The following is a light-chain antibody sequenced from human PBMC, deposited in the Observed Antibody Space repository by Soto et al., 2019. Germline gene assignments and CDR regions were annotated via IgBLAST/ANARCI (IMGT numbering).Light chain of an antibody. V-gene: IGKV1-39*01. J-gene: IGKJ1*01. CDR3: QQSYSTPT. Sequence: DIQMTQSPSSLSASVGDRVTITCRASQSISSYLNWYQQKRGKAPKLLIYAASSLQSGVPSRFRGSGSGTDFTLTISSLQPEDVATYYCQQSYSTPTFGQGTKVDIK. CDR2: AAS. CDR1: QSISSY.